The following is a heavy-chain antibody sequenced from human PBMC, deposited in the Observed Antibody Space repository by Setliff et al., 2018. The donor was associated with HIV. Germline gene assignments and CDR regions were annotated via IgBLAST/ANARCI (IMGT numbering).Heavy chain of an antibody. Sequence: LRLSCAASGFTFGNHFMAWVRQAPGKGLEWVANIKQDGVGKYYGDSGKGRFTISRDNAKNLLLLQMTSLRVDDTAVYYCVRWEQDRLDCYYMDVWGKGTSVTVSS. D-gene: IGHD1-26*01. J-gene: IGHJ6*03. CDR1: GFTFGNHF. CDR2: IKQDGVGK. V-gene: IGHV3-7*03. CDR3: VRWEQDRLDCYYMDV.